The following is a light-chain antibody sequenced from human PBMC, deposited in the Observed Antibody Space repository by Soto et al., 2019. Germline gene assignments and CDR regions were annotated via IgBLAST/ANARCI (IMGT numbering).Light chain of an antibody. Sequence: QSALSQPASMSGAPGQSITISCTGTSSDVGGYNYVSWYRQHPGKAPILIIYDVIHRPSEVSNRFSGSKSGNTASLTISGLQAEDEADYYCSSHSSSSTLVVFGGGTKLTV. V-gene: IGLV2-14*03. CDR2: DVI. J-gene: IGLJ2*01. CDR3: SSHSSSSTLVV. CDR1: SSDVGGYNY.